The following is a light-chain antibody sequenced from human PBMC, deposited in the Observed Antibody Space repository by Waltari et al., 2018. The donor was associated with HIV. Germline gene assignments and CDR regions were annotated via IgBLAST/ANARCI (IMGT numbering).Light chain of an antibody. Sequence: EIVLTQSPATLSLSPGERATLSCGASQNINNNYLAWYQQKPGLAPRLLIYDTSNRATGIPDRFTGSGSVTDFTLTINRLEPEDFAVYYCQHYSNTPWTFGQGTKVEVK. V-gene: IGKV3D-20*01. CDR1: QNINNNY. J-gene: IGKJ1*01. CDR2: DTS. CDR3: QHYSNTPWT.